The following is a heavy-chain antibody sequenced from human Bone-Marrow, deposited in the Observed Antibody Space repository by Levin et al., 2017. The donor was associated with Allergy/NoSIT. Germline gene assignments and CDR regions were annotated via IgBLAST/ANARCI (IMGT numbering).Heavy chain of an antibody. CDR2: INHDGSGT. D-gene: IGHD6-19*01. Sequence: GGSLRLSCAASGFTFSSYWINWVRQVPGEGPVWVSRINHDGSGTIYADSVKGRFTVSRDNTKNTVYLQMNSLRDEDTAVYYCVRGAVAGLYYLDYWGQGTLVTVSS. CDR3: VRGAVAGLYYLDY. CDR1: GFTFSSYW. V-gene: IGHV3-74*01. J-gene: IGHJ4*02.